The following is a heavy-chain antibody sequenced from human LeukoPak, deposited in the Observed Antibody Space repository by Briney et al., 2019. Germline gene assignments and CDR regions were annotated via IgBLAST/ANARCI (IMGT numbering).Heavy chain of an antibody. V-gene: IGHV1-2*04. D-gene: IGHD3-22*01. Sequence: ASVKVSCKASGYTFTGYYMHWVRQAPGQGLEWMGWINPNSGGTNYAQKFQGWVTMTRDTSISTAYMELSRLRSDDTAVYYCARGDSSGYHSYFDYWGQGTLVTVSS. CDR3: ARGDSSGYHSYFDY. J-gene: IGHJ4*02. CDR1: GYTFTGYY. CDR2: INPNSGGT.